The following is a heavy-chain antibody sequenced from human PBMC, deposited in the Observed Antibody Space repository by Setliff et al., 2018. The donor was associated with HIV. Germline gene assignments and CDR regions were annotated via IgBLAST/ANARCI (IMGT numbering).Heavy chain of an antibody. CDR1: GYAFTGYY. CDR2: INPSDGGA. Sequence: GASVKVSCKASGYAFTGYYLHWVRQAPGQGLEWMGWINPSDGGAKYAQKFQDRVTMTRDTSISTAYMELSRLRSDDTAVYYCARGVQVDFDWLFSGDYWGQGTLVTVSS. D-gene: IGHD3-9*01. V-gene: IGHV1-2*02. CDR3: ARGVQVDFDWLFSGDY. J-gene: IGHJ4*02.